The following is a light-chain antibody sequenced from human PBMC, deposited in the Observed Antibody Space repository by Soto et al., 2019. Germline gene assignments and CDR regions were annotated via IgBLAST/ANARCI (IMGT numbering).Light chain of an antibody. CDR3: SSYGGRNNFVV. V-gene: IGLV2-8*01. CDR2: DVF. CDR1: SKDVGRDNY. Sequence: QSALTQPPSASGSLGQSVTISCSGTSKDVGRDNYVSWYQQHAGQTPKVIIYDVFQRPSGAPDRFSGSKSGTTAYLTVSNLQFEDEAEYFCSSYGGRNNFVVFGGGTKVTVL. J-gene: IGLJ2*01.